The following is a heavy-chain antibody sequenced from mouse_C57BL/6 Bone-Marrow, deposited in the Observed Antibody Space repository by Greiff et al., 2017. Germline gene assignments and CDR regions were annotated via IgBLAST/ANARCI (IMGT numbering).Heavy chain of an antibody. CDR1: GYTFTSYD. J-gene: IGHJ1*03. CDR2: IYPRDGST. Sequence: VKVVESGPELVKPGASVKLSCKASGYTFTSYDINWVKQRPGQGLEWIGWIYPRDGSTKYNEKFKGKATLTVDTSSSTAYMDLHSLTSEDSAVYFCARRTVRYFDVWGTGTTVTVSS. CDR3: ARRTVRYFDV. D-gene: IGHD1-1*01. V-gene: IGHV1-85*01.